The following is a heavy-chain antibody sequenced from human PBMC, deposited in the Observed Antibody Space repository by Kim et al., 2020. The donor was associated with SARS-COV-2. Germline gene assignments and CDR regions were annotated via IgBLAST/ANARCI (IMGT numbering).Heavy chain of an antibody. J-gene: IGHJ6*02. CDR3: ARHYSYYGSGSYLSSIYYYYYGMDV. CDR2: IYYSGST. D-gene: IGHD3-10*01. Sequence: SETLSLTCTVSGGSISSSSYYWGWIRQPPGKGLEWIGSIYYSGSTYYNPSLKSRVTISVDTSKNQFSLKLSSVTAADTAVYYCARHYSYYGSGSYLSSIYYYYYGMDVWGQGTTVTVSS. CDR1: GGSISSSSYY. V-gene: IGHV4-39*01.